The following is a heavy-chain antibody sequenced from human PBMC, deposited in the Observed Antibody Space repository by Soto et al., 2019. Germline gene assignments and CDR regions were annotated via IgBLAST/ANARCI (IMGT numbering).Heavy chain of an antibody. CDR3: ALGPLWGTALVLWYFDL. J-gene: IGHJ2*01. D-gene: IGHD5-18*01. CDR1: GFTFSSYA. V-gene: IGHV3-30-3*01. Sequence: QVQLVESGGGVVQPGRSLRLSCAASGFTFSSYAMHWVRQAPGKGLEWVAVISYDGSNKYYADSVKGRFTISRDNSKHQLYLQMTRLRAEATAAYYCALGPLWGTALVLWYFDLWGPGTLVTVSS. CDR2: ISYDGSNK.